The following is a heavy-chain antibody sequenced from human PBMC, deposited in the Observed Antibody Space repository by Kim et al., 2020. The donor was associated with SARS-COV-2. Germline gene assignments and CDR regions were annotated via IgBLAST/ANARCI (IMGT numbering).Heavy chain of an antibody. CDR3: ARSQPYSSSWYYIDY. CDR1: GGSISSYY. V-gene: IGHV4-59*01. Sequence: SETLSLTCTVSGGSISSYYWSWIRQPPGKGLEWIGYIYYSGSTNYNPSLKSRVTISVDTSKNQFSLKLSSVTAADTAVYYCARSQPYSSSWYYIDYWGQGTLVTVSA. J-gene: IGHJ4*02. D-gene: IGHD6-13*01. CDR2: IYYSGST.